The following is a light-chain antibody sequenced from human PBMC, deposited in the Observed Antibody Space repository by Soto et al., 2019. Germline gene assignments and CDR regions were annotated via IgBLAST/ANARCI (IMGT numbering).Light chain of an antibody. J-gene: IGLJ1*01. CDR1: SSDVGGYNY. CDR3: SSYTSSSTLLYV. V-gene: IGLV2-14*01. Sequence: QSALTQPASVSGSPGQSITISCTGTSSDVGGYNYVSWYQQHPGKAPKLMIYDVSNRPSGASNRFSGSKSGNTASLTISGLQAEDDDDYYCSSYTSSSTLLYVFGAGTKHTVL. CDR2: DVS.